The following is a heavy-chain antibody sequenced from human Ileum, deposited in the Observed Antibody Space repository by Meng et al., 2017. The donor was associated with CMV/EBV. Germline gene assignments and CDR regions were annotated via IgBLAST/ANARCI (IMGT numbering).Heavy chain of an antibody. V-gene: IGHV4-30-4*08. J-gene: IGHJ4*02. CDR2: IHYSGST. CDR1: GASISSSDYY. CDR3: ARASYYDSSYFDN. D-gene: IGHD3-22*01. Sequence: QVQLQESGPGLGEPSQTLPLTCPVSGASISSSDYYWSWIRQPPGKGLEWIGYIHYSGSTYYNPSLKSRVTISEDTSKNQFSLKLNSVTAADTAVYYCARASYYDSSYFDNWGQGTLVTVSS.